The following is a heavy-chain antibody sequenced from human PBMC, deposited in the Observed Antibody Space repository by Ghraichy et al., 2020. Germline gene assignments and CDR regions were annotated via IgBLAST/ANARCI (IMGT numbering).Heavy chain of an antibody. Sequence: SETLSLTCTVSGGSISSGGYYWSWIRQHPGKGLEWIGYIYYSGSTYYNPSLKSRVTISVDTSKNQFSLKLSSVTAADTAVYYCARELYCSSTSGGYRFGEKCGGLADYWGQGTLVTVSS. CDR2: IYYSGST. CDR1: GGSISSGGYY. D-gene: IGHD2-2*01. V-gene: IGHV4-31*03. J-gene: IGHJ4*02. CDR3: ARELYCSSTSGGYRFGEKCGGLADY.